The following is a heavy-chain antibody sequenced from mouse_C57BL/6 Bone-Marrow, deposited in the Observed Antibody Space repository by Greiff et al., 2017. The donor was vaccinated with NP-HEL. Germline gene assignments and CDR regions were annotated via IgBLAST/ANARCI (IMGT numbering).Heavy chain of an antibody. CDR2: IRSKSNNYAT. CDR1: GFSFNTYA. D-gene: IGHD1-1*01. J-gene: IGHJ3*01. Sequence: EVQLVESGGGLVQPKGSLKLSCAASGFSFNTYAMNWVRQAPGKGLEWVARIRSKSNNYATYYADSVKDRFTISRDDSESMLYLQMNNLKTEDTAMYYCVRHGGSSYGFAYWGQGTLVTVSA. V-gene: IGHV10-1*01. CDR3: VRHGGSSYGFAY.